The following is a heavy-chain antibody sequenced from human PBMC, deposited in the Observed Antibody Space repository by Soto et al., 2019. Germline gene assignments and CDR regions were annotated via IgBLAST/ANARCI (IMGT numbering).Heavy chain of an antibody. D-gene: IGHD5-18*01. CDR3: ARSSSYGHIDY. Sequence: PGGSLRLSCAASGSTFSSYWMSWVRQAPGKGLEWVANIKQDGSEKYYVDSVKGRFTISRDTAKNSRYLQMNSLRAEDTQVYNCARSSSYGHIDYWGQGTLVTVSS. CDR2: IKQDGSEK. CDR1: GSTFSSYW. V-gene: IGHV3-7*01. J-gene: IGHJ4*02.